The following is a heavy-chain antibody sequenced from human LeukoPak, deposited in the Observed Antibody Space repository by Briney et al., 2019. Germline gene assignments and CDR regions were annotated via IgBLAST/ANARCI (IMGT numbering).Heavy chain of an antibody. CDR3: ARGSIVANTFDY. CDR2: IIPILGIA. Sequence: SVKVSCKASGGTFSSYAISWVRQAPGQGLEWMGRIIPILGIANYAQKFQGRVTITADKSTSTAYMELSSLRSEDTAVYYCARGSIVANTFDYWARGPWSPSPQ. J-gene: IGHJ4*02. D-gene: IGHD1-26*01. CDR1: GGTFSSYA. V-gene: IGHV1-69*04.